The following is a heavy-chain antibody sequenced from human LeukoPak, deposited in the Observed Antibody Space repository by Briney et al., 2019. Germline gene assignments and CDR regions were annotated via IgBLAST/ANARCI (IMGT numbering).Heavy chain of an antibody. J-gene: IGHJ6*03. Sequence: GGTLRLSCAASGFTFSSYGMSWVRQAPGKGLEWVSAISGSGGSTYYADSVKGRFTISRDNSKNTLYLQMNSLRAEDTAVYYCANSYGSGSYYKKDYYYMDVWGKGTTVTISS. CDR1: GFTFSSYG. V-gene: IGHV3-23*01. CDR3: ANSYGSGSYYKKDYYYMDV. CDR2: ISGSGGST. D-gene: IGHD3-10*01.